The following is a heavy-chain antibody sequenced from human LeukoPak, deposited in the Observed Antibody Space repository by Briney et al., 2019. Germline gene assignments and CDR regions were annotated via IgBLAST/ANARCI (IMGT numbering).Heavy chain of an antibody. Sequence: SETLSLTCTVSGGSISSSSYNWGWIRQPPGKGLEWIGNIDYSGTTYYNPSLKSRVTISLDTSKDLLSLKLISVTAADTAVYYCARPPGIAAAWFDPWGQGTLVTVSS. CDR2: IDYSGTT. J-gene: IGHJ5*02. D-gene: IGHD6-13*01. V-gene: IGHV4-39*01. CDR1: GGSISSSSYN. CDR3: ARPPGIAAAWFDP.